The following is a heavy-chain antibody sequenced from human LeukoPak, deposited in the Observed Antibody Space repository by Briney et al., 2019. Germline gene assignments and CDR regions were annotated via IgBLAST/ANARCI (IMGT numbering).Heavy chain of an antibody. Sequence: SETLSLTRAVYGGSFSGYYWNWIRQPPGKGLEWIGEVNHSGSTNYNPSLKSRVTISIDTSKNQFSLKLSSVTAADTAVYYCAGGIAVAGLLWGQGTLVTVSS. V-gene: IGHV4-34*01. CDR2: VNHSGST. CDR3: AGGIAVAGLL. J-gene: IGHJ4*02. D-gene: IGHD6-19*01. CDR1: GGSFSGYY.